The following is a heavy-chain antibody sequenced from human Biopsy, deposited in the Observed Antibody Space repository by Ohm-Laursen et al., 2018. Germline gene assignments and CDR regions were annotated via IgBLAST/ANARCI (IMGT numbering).Heavy chain of an antibody. J-gene: IGHJ4*02. D-gene: IGHD6-19*01. Sequence: TLSLTRTVSGDSVSRGSFYWTWIRQPPGQGLEYIGYIYDRGSTANYNPSLESRVTMSVDMTKNQFSLKLSSVTAADTAIYYCARGMRSSGWPYFDSWGQGTLVTVSS. CDR2: IYDRGSTA. V-gene: IGHV4-61*01. CDR1: GDSVSRGSFY. CDR3: ARGMRSSGWPYFDS.